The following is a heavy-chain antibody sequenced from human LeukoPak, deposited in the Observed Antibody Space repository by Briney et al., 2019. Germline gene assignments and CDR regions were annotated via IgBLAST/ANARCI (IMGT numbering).Heavy chain of an antibody. Sequence: PGRSLRLSCAASVFTFSNYAVHWVRRAPGKGLQWVAVISYDGNTIHYADSVKGRFTISRDTSKNTLYLQMNSLRTEDTAVYYCARSGGLQKFDYWGQGTLVTVSS. J-gene: IGHJ4*02. CDR1: VFTFSNYA. V-gene: IGHV3-30-3*01. CDR3: ARSGGLQKFDY. D-gene: IGHD4-11*01. CDR2: ISYDGNTI.